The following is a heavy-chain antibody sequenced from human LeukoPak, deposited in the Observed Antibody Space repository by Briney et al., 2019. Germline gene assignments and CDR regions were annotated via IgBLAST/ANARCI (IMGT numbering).Heavy chain of an antibody. CDR1: GGTFSSYA. CDR2: IIPIFGTA. Sequence: GASVKVSCKASGGTFSSYAISWVRQAPGQGREWMGGIIPIFGTANYAQKFQGRVTITTDESTSTAYMELSSLRSEDTAVYYCARDLVLRGGRMGYYFDYWGQGTLVTVSS. V-gene: IGHV1-69*05. J-gene: IGHJ4*02. D-gene: IGHD6-6*01. CDR3: ARDLVLRGGRMGYYFDY.